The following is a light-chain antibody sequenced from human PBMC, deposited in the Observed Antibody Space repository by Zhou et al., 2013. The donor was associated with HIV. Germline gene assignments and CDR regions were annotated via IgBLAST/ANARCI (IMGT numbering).Light chain of an antibody. CDR2: DAS. V-gene: IGKV3-20*01. Sequence: EIVLTQSPATLSLSPGERVTLSCRASQSVRNSLAWFQQKPGQAPRLLIYDASNRATGVPARFSGRGSGTDFTLTISRLEPEDFAVYYCQQYGSSPLFGGGTKVEIK. J-gene: IGKJ4*01. CDR1: QSVRNS. CDR3: QQYGSSPL.